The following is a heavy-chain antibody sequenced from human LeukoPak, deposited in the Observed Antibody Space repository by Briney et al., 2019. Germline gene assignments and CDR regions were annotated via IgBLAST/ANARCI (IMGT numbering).Heavy chain of an antibody. Sequence: SETLSLTCTVSGGSISSSSYYWGWIRQPPGKGLEWIGSIYYSGSTYYNPSLKSRVTISVDTSKNQFSLKLSSVTAADTAVYYCASVYDGYEYYYYYMDVWGKGTTVTVSS. V-gene: IGHV4-39*01. J-gene: IGHJ6*03. CDR1: GGSISSSSYY. D-gene: IGHD3-3*01. CDR3: ASVYDGYEYYYYYMDV. CDR2: IYYSGST.